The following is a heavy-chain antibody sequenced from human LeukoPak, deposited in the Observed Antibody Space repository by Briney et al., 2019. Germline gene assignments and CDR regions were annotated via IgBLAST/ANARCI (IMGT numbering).Heavy chain of an antibody. J-gene: IGHJ4*02. D-gene: IGHD2-8*01. CDR3: ARGERGVDY. CDR2: ISHSGST. CDR1: GYSISSGYY. V-gene: IGHV4-38-2*02. Sequence: SETLSLTCTVCGYSISSGYYWGWIRQPPGKGLEWTGSISHSGSTYYNPSLKSRVTISVDTSKNQFSLQLSSVTAADTAVYYCARGERGVDYWGQGTLVTVSS.